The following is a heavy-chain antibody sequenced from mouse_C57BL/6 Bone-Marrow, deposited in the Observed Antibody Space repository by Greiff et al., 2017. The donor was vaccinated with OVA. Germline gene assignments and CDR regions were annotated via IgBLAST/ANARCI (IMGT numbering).Heavy chain of an antibody. D-gene: IGHD1-2*01. CDR3: ARYFGYVGTGWFAY. J-gene: IGHJ3*01. CDR1: GFTFTDYY. V-gene: IGHV7-3*01. Sequence: EVQRVESGGGLVQPGGSLSLSCAASGFTFTDYYMSWVRQPPGKALEWLGFIRNKANGYTTEYSASVQGRFTISRDNSHSILYLQMNALRAEESATYYCARYFGYVGTGWFAYWGQGTLVTVSA. CDR2: IRNKANGYTT.